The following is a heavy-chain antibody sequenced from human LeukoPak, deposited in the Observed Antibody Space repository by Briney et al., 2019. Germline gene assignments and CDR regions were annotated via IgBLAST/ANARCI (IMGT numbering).Heavy chain of an antibody. D-gene: IGHD1-26*01. CDR2: IYSGGST. CDR1: GFTVSSNY. Sequence: GGSLRLSCAASGFTVSSNYMSWVRQAPWKGLEWVSVIYSGGSTYYADSVKGRFTISRDTSKNTLYLQMNSLRTEDTAVYYCAKERGSHSESFDYWGQGTLVTVSS. V-gene: IGHV3-53*05. J-gene: IGHJ4*02. CDR3: AKERGSHSESFDY.